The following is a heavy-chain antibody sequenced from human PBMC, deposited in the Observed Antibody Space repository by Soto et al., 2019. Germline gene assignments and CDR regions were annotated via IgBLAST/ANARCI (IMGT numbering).Heavy chain of an antibody. V-gene: IGHV3-21*01. CDR2: ISSSSSYI. J-gene: IGHJ4*02. CDR3: ARDEYLGCSSTSCYDPPFSAY. CDR1: GFTFSSYS. Sequence: GGSLRLSCAASGFTFSSYSMNWVRQAPGKGLEWVSSISSSSSYIYYADSVKGRFTISRDNAKNSLYLQMNSLRAEDTAVYYCARDEYLGCSSTSCYDPPFSAYWGQRTLVTVSS. D-gene: IGHD2-2*01.